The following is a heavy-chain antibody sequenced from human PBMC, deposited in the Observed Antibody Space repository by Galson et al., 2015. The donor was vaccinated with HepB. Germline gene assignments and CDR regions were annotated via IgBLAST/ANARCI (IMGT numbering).Heavy chain of an antibody. V-gene: IGHV3-21*01. CDR2: ITSSGSYR. J-gene: IGHJ4*02. Sequence: SLRLSCAASGFTSRSYSLDWIRQAPGKGLEWASSITSSGSYRYYVDSVKGRFTISRDNTKNTLYLQMNSLRVEDTAVYFCARDPSDGDDYFDAWGQGILVTVSS. CDR3: ARDPSDGDDYFDA. D-gene: IGHD4-17*01. CDR1: GFTSRSYS.